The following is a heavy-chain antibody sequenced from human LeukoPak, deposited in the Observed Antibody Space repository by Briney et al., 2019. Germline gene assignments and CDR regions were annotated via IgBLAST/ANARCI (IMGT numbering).Heavy chain of an antibody. CDR2: IYSGGST. CDR3: ARVLSGRGSLYSYYYYMDV. V-gene: IGHV3-66*01. CDR1: GFTVSSNY. J-gene: IGHJ6*03. Sequence: GGSLRLSCAASGFTVSSNYMSWVRQAPGKGLEWVSVIYSGGSTYYADSVKGRFTISRDNSKNTLYLQMNSLRTEDTAVYYCARVLSGRGSLYSYYYYMDVWGKGTTVTISS. D-gene: IGHD3-10*01.